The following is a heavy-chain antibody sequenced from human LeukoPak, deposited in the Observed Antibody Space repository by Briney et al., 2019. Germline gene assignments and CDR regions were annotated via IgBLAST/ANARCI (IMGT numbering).Heavy chain of an antibody. J-gene: IGHJ5*02. CDR2: ISSSRSTI. CDR3: ARESWFDP. V-gene: IGHV3-48*01. CDR1: GFTLSTYS. Sequence: GGSLRLSCAASGFTLSTYSMNWVRQAPGKGLEWVSFISSSRSTIYYADSVKGRFTISRDNAKNSLYLQMNSLRAEDTAVYYCARESWFDPWGQGTLVTVSS.